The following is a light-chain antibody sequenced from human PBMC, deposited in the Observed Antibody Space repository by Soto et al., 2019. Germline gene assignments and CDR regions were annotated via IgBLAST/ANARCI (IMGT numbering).Light chain of an antibody. J-gene: IGKJ2*01. Sequence: EIVMTQSPATLAVSPGERVTLSCRASQSVGRNLAWYQQKPGQAPRLLIYDASPRATTVPDRFSGSGSETDFTLTIRSLQSEDLAVYYCQQYNNWPYTSGQGTKLE. CDR3: QQYNNWPYT. CDR1: QSVGRN. V-gene: IGKV3-15*01. CDR2: DAS.